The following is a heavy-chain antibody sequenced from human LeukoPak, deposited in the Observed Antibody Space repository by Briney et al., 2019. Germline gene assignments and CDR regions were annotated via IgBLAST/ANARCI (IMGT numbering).Heavy chain of an antibody. Sequence: GPALVKPTQTLTLTCTFSGFSLSTSGMCVSWIRQPPGKALEWLARIDWDDDKYYSTSLKTRLTISKDTSKNQVVLTMTNMDPVDTATYYCARMGPYDILTGYHYYGMDVWGQGTTVTVSS. V-gene: IGHV2-70*11. CDR2: IDWDDDK. CDR3: ARMGPYDILTGYHYYGMDV. CDR1: GFSLSTSGMC. D-gene: IGHD3-9*01. J-gene: IGHJ6*02.